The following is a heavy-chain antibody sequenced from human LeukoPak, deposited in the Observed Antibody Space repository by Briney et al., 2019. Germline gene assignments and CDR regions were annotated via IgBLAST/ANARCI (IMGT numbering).Heavy chain of an antibody. V-gene: IGHV3-23*01. CDR3: AKNTRLWLGEAGDFDY. CDR2: ISGSGGST. J-gene: IGHJ4*02. D-gene: IGHD3-10*01. CDR1: GFTFSSYA. Sequence: GGSLRLSCAASGFTFSSYAMSWVRQAPGKGLEWVSAISGSGGSTYYADSVKGRFTISRDNSKNTLYLQMNSLRAEDTAVYYCAKNTRLWLGEAGDFDYWGQGTLVTVSS.